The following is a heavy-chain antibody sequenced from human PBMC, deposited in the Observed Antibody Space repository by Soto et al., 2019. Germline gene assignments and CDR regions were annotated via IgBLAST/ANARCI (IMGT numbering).Heavy chain of an antibody. CDR2: ISYDGSNK. D-gene: IGHD4-17*01. CDR3: AKEGPPYGGNYLRFDY. Sequence: VQLVESGGGLVKPGGSLRLSCAASGFTFSSYGMHWVRQAPGKGLEWVAVISYDGSNKYYADSVKGRFTISRDNSKNTLYLQMNSLRAEDTAVYYCAKEGPPYGGNYLRFDYWGQGTLVTVSS. V-gene: IGHV3-30*18. J-gene: IGHJ4*02. CDR1: GFTFSSYG.